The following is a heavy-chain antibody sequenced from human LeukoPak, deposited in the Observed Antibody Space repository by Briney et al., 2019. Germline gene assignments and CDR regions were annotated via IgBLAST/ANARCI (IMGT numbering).Heavy chain of an antibody. J-gene: IGHJ4*02. V-gene: IGHV3-21*04. CDR3: AKGDIVVVPAAIY. CDR1: GFTFSSYS. Sequence: GGSLRLSCAASGFTFSSYSMNWVRQAPGKGLEWVSSISSSSSYIYHADSVKGRFTISRDNSKNTLYLQMNSLRAEDTAVYYCAKGDIVVVPAAIYWGQGTLVTVSS. D-gene: IGHD2-2*01. CDR2: ISSSSSYI.